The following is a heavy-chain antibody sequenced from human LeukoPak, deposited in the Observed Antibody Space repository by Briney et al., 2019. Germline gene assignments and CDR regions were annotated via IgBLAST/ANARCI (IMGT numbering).Heavy chain of an antibody. CDR2: IIPIFGTA. V-gene: IGHV1-69*13. CDR1: GGTFSSYA. J-gene: IGHJ4*02. D-gene: IGHD3-16*02. Sequence: ASVKVSCKASGGTFSSYAISWVRQAPGQGLEWMGGIIPIFGTANYAQKFQGRVTITADESTSTAYMELSSLGSEDTAVYYCARTPVRLGELSFSLDYWGQGTLVTVSS. CDR3: ARTPVRLGELSFSLDY.